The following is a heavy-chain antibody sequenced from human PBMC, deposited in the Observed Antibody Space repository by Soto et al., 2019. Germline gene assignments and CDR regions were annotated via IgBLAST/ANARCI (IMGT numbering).Heavy chain of an antibody. CDR1: GCTFITYS. D-gene: IGHD3-22*01. Sequence: PGGSLRLSCPASGCTFITYSLNRVRQGPGKGLEWDASSRSSGIYIDYADSFKGRFTISRDNANNSLYLQMNSLRAEDTATYYCVRDGLGYYDTERRYFDKWGQGTLVTVSS. CDR2: SRSSGIYI. CDR3: VRDGLGYYDTERRYFDK. V-gene: IGHV3-21*01. J-gene: IGHJ4*02.